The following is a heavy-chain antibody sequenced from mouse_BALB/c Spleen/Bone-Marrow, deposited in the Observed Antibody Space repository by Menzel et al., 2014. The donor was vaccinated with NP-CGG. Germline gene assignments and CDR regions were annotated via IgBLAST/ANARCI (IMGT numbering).Heavy chain of an antibody. CDR3: TRITGKFDY. D-gene: IGHD4-1*01. Sequence: EVQLMESGGGLVQPGGSMKLSCVASGFTFSNYWMNWVRQSPEKGLEWVAEIRLKSNNYATHYAESVKGRFTISRDDSKSSVYLQMNILRAEDTGIYYCTRITGKFDYWGQGTTLTVSS. V-gene: IGHV6-6*02. J-gene: IGHJ2*01. CDR2: IRLKSNNYAT. CDR1: GFTFSNYW.